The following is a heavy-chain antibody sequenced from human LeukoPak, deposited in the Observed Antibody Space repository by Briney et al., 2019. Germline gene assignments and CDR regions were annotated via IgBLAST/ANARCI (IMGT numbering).Heavy chain of an antibody. CDR2: IWYDGSNK. CDR1: GFTFSSYG. CDR3: ARVQLRVPYDY. V-gene: IGHV3-33*01. Sequence: GGSLRLSCAASGFTFSSYGMHWVRQAPGKGLEWVAVIWYDGSNKYYADSVKGRFTISRDNAKNSLYLQMNSLRAEDTAVYYCARVQLRVPYDYWGQGTLVTVSS. J-gene: IGHJ4*02. D-gene: IGHD1-7*01.